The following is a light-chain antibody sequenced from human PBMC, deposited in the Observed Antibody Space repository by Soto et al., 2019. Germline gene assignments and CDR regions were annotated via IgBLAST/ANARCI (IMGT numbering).Light chain of an antibody. CDR3: QQYGQLPIT. Sequence: ELTESPSALSASVGDRFPITCRASQGVHNYLAWCQQRPCKVPKLLIYASSALQSGVPSRFSGSGSGTDFTLTISSLQPEDVATYYCQQYGQLPITFGGGTRLEIK. J-gene: IGKJ5*01. V-gene: IGKV1-27*01. CDR1: QGVHNY. CDR2: ASS.